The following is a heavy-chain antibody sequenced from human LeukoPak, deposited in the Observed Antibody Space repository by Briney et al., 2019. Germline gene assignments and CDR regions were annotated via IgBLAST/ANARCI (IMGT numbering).Heavy chain of an antibody. CDR2: INAGNGNT. J-gene: IGHJ6*02. CDR3: AVCQPFVWFGELIEDYYYGMDV. Sequence: GASVKVSCKASGYTFTSYAMHWVRQAPGQRLEWMGWINAGNGNTKYSQKFQGRVTITRDTSASTAYMELSSLRSEDTAVYYCAVCQPFVWFGELIEDYYYGMDVWGQGTTVTVSS. CDR1: GYTFTSYA. D-gene: IGHD3-10*01. V-gene: IGHV1-3*01.